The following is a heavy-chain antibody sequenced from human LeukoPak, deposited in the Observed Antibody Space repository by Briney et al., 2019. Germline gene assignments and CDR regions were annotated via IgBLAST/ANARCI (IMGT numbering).Heavy chain of an antibody. Sequence: SETLSLTCTVSGGSINNYYWSWIRQPAGKGLEWIGRIYTRGSTNYNPSLKSRVTMSVDTSKNQFSLKLSSVTAADTAVYYCARGRYCSADICSGGDAFDIWGQETMVSVSS. J-gene: IGHJ3*02. CDR2: IYTRGST. V-gene: IGHV4-4*07. CDR1: GGSINNYY. D-gene: IGHD2-15*01. CDR3: ARGRYCSADICSGGDAFDI.